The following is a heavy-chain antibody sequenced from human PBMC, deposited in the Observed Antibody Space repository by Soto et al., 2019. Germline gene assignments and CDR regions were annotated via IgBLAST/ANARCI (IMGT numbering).Heavy chain of an antibody. CDR1: GGSISSYY. D-gene: IGHD6-19*01. Sequence: QVQLQESGPGLVKPSETLSLTCTVSGGSISSYYWSWIRQPPGKGLEWIGYIYYSGSTNYNPPRKSRVTISVDTSKNQFSLKLSSVTAADTAVYYCARWSEQWLSLPYYYYYYMDVWGKGTTVTVSS. J-gene: IGHJ6*03. V-gene: IGHV4-59*01. CDR2: IYYSGST. CDR3: ARWSEQWLSLPYYYYYYMDV.